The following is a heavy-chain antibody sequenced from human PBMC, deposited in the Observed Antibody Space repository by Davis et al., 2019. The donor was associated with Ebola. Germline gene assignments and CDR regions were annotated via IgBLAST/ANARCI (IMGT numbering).Heavy chain of an antibody. CDR3: ARGTIDTAMVAYGMDV. V-gene: IGHV3-64D*06. CDR1: GFPFGSYA. CDR2: ISTNGETT. D-gene: IGHD5-18*01. J-gene: IGHJ6*02. Sequence: GGSLRLSCSASGFPFGSYAMHWVRQAPGKGLESVARISTNGETTYYAESVKGRFTISRDNSKNTLYLQMRSLRTEDTAVYYCARGTIDTAMVAYGMDVWGQGTTVTVSS.